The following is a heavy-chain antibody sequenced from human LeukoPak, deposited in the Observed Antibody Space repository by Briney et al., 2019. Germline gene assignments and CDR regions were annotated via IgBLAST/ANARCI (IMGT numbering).Heavy chain of an antibody. D-gene: IGHD1-1*01. J-gene: IGHJ4*02. CDR3: ARLGTPTTTCSYFDC. CDR1: GCSISRYY. V-gene: IGHV4-59*08. Sequence: PSETLSLSCTVSGCSISRYYRSWIRQPPGKGLEWIGYIYYSGSTNYNPSLKSRVTISVDTSKNQFSMKLSSVTAADTAVYFCARLGTPTTTCSYFDCWGQGTLVTVSS. CDR2: IYYSGST.